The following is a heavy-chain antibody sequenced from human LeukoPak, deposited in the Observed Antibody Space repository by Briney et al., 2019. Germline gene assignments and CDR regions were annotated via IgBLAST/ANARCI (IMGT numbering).Heavy chain of an antibody. CDR2: IYYSGST. D-gene: IGHD6-13*01. V-gene: IGHV4-59*01. Sequence: PSETLSLTCTVSGGSISSYYWSWIRQPPGKGLEWIGSIYYSGSTYYNPSLKSRVTISVDTSKNQFSLNLRSVTPEDTAVYYCARNLIPEQLVLNFWGQGTLVTVSS. J-gene: IGHJ4*02. CDR3: ARNLIPEQLVLNF. CDR1: GGSISSYY.